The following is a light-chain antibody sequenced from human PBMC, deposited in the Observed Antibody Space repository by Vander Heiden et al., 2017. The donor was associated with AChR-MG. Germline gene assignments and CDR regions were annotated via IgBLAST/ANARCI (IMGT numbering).Light chain of an antibody. CDR2: GAS. V-gene: IGKV3-15*01. CDR1: QSVSSN. J-gene: IGKJ2*01. CDR3: QQYNNWPYT. Sequence: EIVMTHSPATLSVSPAQGATLSCRARQSVSSNLAWYQHKPGQAPRLRIYGASTRATGIPARFSGSGSGTEFTLTISSLQSEDFAVYYCQQYNNWPYTFGQGTKLEIK.